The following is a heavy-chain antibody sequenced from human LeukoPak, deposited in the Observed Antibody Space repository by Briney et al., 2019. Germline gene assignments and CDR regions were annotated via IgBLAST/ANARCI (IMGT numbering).Heavy chain of an antibody. Sequence: GASVKVSCKASGYTFTGYYMHWVRQAPGQGLEWMGWINPNSGGTNYAQKFQGRVTMTRDTSISTAYMELSRLRSDDTAVYYCARSMVDMVRGADAFDIWGQGTMVTVSS. D-gene: IGHD3-10*01. CDR2: INPNSGGT. J-gene: IGHJ3*02. V-gene: IGHV1-2*02. CDR3: ARSMVDMVRGADAFDI. CDR1: GYTFTGYY.